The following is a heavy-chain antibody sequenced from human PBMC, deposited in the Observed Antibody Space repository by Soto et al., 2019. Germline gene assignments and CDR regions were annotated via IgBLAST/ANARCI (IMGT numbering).Heavy chain of an antibody. CDR1: GGSISSYY. Sequence: PSETLSLTCTVSGGSISSYYWSWIRQPPGKGLEWIGYIYYSGSTNYNPSLKSRVTISVDTSKNQFSLKLSSVTAADTAVYYCARGSISVAGTGHPLDYWGQGTLVTV. CDR2: IYYSGST. V-gene: IGHV4-59*01. CDR3: ARGSISVAGTGHPLDY. J-gene: IGHJ4*02. D-gene: IGHD6-19*01.